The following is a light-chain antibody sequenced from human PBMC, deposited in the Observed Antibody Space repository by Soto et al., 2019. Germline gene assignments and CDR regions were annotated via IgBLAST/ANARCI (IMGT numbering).Light chain of an antibody. CDR3: QQRSNWPLT. CDR2: DAS. J-gene: IGKJ4*01. CDR1: QSVSSY. V-gene: IGKV3-11*01. Sequence: EIVLTQSPATLSLSPGERATLSCRASQSVSSYLAWYQQKPGQAPRLLIYDASNVATGIPARFSGSGSGTDFPRTISSLEPEDFAVYYCQQRSNWPLTFGGGTKVEIK.